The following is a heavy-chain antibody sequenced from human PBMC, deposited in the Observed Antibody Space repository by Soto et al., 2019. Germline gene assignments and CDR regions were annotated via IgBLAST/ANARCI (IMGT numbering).Heavy chain of an antibody. Sequence: SVKVSCKASGGTFSSYAISWVRQAPGQGLEWMGGIIPIFDTANYAQKFQGRVTITADESTSTAYMELSSLRSEDTAVYYCASGDTVTAYYYYYGMDVWGQGTTVTVSS. CDR1: GGTFSSYA. CDR2: IIPIFDTA. V-gene: IGHV1-69*13. D-gene: IGHD4-4*01. CDR3: ASGDTVTAYYYYYGMDV. J-gene: IGHJ6*02.